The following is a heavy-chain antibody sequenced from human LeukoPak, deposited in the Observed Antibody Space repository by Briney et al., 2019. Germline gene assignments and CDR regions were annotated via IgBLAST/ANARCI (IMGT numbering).Heavy chain of an antibody. Sequence: PSQTLSLTCTVSGGSIRSGGYYWSWIRQHPGKGLEWIGYIYYSGSTYYNPSLKSRVTISVDTSKNQFSLKLSSVTAADTAVYYCARVSAADRGETLFDYWGQGTLVTVSS. D-gene: IGHD3-22*01. J-gene: IGHJ4*02. CDR2: IYYSGST. CDR3: ARVSAADRGETLFDY. CDR1: GGSIRSGGYY. V-gene: IGHV4-31*03.